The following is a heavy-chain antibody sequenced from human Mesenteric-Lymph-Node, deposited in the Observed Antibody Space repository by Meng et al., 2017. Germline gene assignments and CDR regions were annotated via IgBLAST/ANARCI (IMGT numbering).Heavy chain of an antibody. CDR3: ARLGSSGLGRDY. CDR2: INHSGST. D-gene: IGHD3-10*01. V-gene: IGHV4-30-4*01. CDR1: GGSISSGDSY. Sequence: QVQLQQSGPGLVKPSQTLSLTCSVSGGSISSGDSYWSWIRQPPGKGLEWIGEINHSGSTNYNPSLKSRVTISVDTSKNQFSLKLSSVTAADTAVYYCARLGSSGLGRDYWGQGTLVTVSS. J-gene: IGHJ4*02.